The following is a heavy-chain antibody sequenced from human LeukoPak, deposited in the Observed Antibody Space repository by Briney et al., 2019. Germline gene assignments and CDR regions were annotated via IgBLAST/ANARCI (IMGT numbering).Heavy chain of an antibody. CDR3: ARAVRAHPPADF. CDR2: INSDGSST. Sequence: HSGGSLRLSCAASGFTFSNYWMHWARQAPGKGLVWVSRINSDGSSTTYADSLKGRFTISRDNAKNTLYLHLDSLRAEDTGVYYCARAVRAHPPADFWGQGTLVTVSS. J-gene: IGHJ4*02. CDR1: GFTFSNYW. D-gene: IGHD3-3*01. V-gene: IGHV3-74*01.